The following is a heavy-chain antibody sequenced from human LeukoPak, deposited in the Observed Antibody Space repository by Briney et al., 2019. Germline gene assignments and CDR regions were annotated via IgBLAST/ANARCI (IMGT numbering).Heavy chain of an antibody. V-gene: IGHV1-2*02. D-gene: IGHD2-8*01. CDR2: INPNSGDT. J-gene: IGHJ4*02. CDR3: ATLMAHLDY. Sequence: ASVKVSCKASGYXFTGCYIHWVRQAPGQGLEWMGWINPNSGDTNYAQKFQGRVTMTRDTTISTAYMELSRLRSDDTAVFYCATLMAHLDYWGQGTLVTVSS. CDR1: GYXFTGCY.